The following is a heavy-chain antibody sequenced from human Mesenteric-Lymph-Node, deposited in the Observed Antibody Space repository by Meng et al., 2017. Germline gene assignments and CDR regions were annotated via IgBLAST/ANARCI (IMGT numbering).Heavy chain of an antibody. Sequence: SETLSLTCAVSGFSMSSYFYWGWIRQPPGKGLEWISSIHHSGTTFYNPSLNGRVTTSIDMSKNQFSLRITSVTAADTAIYYCVRDRGDGGTTDFWGQGTLVTVSS. J-gene: IGHJ1*01. CDR1: GFSMSSYFY. CDR2: IHHSGTT. D-gene: IGHD1-14*01. CDR3: VRDRGDGGTTDF. V-gene: IGHV4-38-2*02.